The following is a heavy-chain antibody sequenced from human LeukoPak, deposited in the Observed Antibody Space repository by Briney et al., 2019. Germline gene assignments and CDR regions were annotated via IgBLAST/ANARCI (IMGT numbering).Heavy chain of an antibody. CDR1: GGTFSSYA. V-gene: IGHV1-69*05. Sequence: ASVKVSCKASGGTFSSYAISWVRQAPGQGLEWMGGIFPIFGTANYAQKFQGRVTITTDESTSTAYMELSSLRSEDTAVYYCARRRYDLPYYDSSGYYDYWGQGTLVTVSS. CDR2: IFPIFGTA. D-gene: IGHD3-22*01. CDR3: ARRRYDLPYYDSSGYYDY. J-gene: IGHJ4*02.